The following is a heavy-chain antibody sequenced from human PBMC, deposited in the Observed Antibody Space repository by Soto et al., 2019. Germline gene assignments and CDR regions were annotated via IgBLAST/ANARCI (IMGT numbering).Heavy chain of an antibody. V-gene: IGHV3-23*01. Sequence: PGGSLRLSYAASGFTFSSYGMHWVRQAPGKGLEWVSGLSASGNNKYHADSVKGRFTISRDNPKNTLYLQMNSLRAEDTAVYYCAKEGSNRRFDFDYWGQGTLVTVSS. CDR1: GFTFSSYG. CDR3: AKEGSNRRFDFDY. J-gene: IGHJ4*02. D-gene: IGHD1-26*01. CDR2: LSASGNNK.